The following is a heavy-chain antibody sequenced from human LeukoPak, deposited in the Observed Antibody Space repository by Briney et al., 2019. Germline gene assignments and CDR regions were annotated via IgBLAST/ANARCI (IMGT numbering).Heavy chain of an antibody. CDR2: IKVDGSEK. D-gene: IGHD3-22*01. V-gene: IGHV3-7*01. Sequence: GGSLRLSCAASGFTFSTYWMSWVRQTPEKGLEWVANIKVDGSEKYYVDSVKGRFTISRDNAKNSLYLQMNSLRAEDTAVYFCARDYDWSYADSSGFFFDYWGQGTLVTVSS. CDR3: ARDYDWSYADSSGFFFDY. CDR1: GFTFSTYW. J-gene: IGHJ4*02.